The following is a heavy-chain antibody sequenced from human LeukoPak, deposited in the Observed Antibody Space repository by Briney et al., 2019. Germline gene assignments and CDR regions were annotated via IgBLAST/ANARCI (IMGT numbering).Heavy chain of an antibody. CDR2: ISCRSAHI. D-gene: IGHD3-9*01. CDR1: GFTFSTYD. CDR3: ARDILTGSQSRFQH. V-gene: IGHV3-21*01. J-gene: IGHJ1*01. Sequence: GGSLRLSCAASGFTFSTYDMSWVRQAPGKGLEWVSSISCRSAHIYYADSVKGRFTISRDNAKNSLYLQMNSLRAEDTAVYYCARDILTGSQSRFQHWGQGTLVTVSS.